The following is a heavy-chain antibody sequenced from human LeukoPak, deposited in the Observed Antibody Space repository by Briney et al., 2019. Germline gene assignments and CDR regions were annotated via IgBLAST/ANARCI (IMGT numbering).Heavy chain of an antibody. CDR1: GGSSSGYY. CDR2: INHSGST. D-gene: IGHD3-10*01. J-gene: IGHJ4*02. Sequence: PSETLSLTCAVYGGSSSGYYWSWIRQPPGKGLEWIGEINHSGSTNYNPSLKSRVTMSVDTSKNQFSLKVRSVTAADTAVYYCARGYGSGSYYVFWGQGTLVTVSS. CDR3: ARGYGSGSYYVF. V-gene: IGHV4-34*01.